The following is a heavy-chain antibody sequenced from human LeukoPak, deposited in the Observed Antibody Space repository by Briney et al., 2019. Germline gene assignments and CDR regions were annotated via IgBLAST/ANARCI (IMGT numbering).Heavy chain of an antibody. D-gene: IGHD4-17*01. CDR2: IFYSGST. CDR3: ARQMNTVTADY. Sequence: PSGTLSLTCTVSGGSISSSSYFWGWIRQPPGKELEWIGSIFYSGSTYYNPSLNSRVTMSIDTSKNQFSLRLSSVTAADTAVYYCARQMNTVTADYWGQGTLVTVSS. J-gene: IGHJ4*02. CDR1: GGSISSSSYF. V-gene: IGHV4-39*01.